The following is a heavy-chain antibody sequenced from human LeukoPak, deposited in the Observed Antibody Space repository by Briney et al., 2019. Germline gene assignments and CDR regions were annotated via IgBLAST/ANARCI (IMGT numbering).Heavy chain of an antibody. CDR1: GYSFTSYW. Sequence: GESLKISCKGSGYSFTSYWIGWVRRMPGKGLEWMGIIYPGDSDTRYSPSFQGQVTISADKSISTAYLQWSSLKASDTAMYYCARLWTYYYDSSGYSGAFDIWGQGTMVTVSS. D-gene: IGHD3-22*01. CDR3: ARLWTYYYDSSGYSGAFDI. J-gene: IGHJ3*02. V-gene: IGHV5-51*01. CDR2: IYPGDSDT.